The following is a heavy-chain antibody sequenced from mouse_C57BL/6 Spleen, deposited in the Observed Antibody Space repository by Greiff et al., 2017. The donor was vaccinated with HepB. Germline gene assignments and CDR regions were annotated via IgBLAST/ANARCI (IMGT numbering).Heavy chain of an antibody. J-gene: IGHJ2*01. CDR2: IDPSDSYT. CDR3: ARRGSTYFDY. V-gene: IGHV1-59*01. Sequence: QVQLQQPGAELVRPGTSVKLSCKASGYTFTSYWIHWVKQRPGQGLEWIGVIDPSDSYTNYNQKFKGKATLTVDTSSSTAYMQLSSLTSEDSAVYYCARRGSTYFDYWGQGTTLTVSS. CDR1: GYTFTSYW. D-gene: IGHD1-1*01.